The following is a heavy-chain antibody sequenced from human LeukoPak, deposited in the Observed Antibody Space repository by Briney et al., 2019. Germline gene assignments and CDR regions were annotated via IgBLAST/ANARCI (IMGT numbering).Heavy chain of an antibody. J-gene: IGHJ4*02. CDR2: INHSGST. Sequence: PSETLSLTCAVYGGSFSGYYWSWIRQPPGKGLEWIGEINHSGSTNYNPSLKSRVTISVDTSKNQFSLKLSSVTAADTAVYYCARGVRYYYGSGSSINDYWGQGTLVTVFS. V-gene: IGHV4-34*01. CDR3: ARGVRYYYGSGSSINDY. CDR1: GGSFSGYY. D-gene: IGHD3-10*01.